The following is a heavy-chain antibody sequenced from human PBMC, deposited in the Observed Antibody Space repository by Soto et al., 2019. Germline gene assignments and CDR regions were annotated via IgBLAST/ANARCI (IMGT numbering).Heavy chain of an antibody. D-gene: IGHD2-15*01. J-gene: IGHJ5*02. Sequence: QVQLVQSGAEVKKPGSSVKVSCKASGGTFSSYAISWVRQAPGQGLEWMGGIIPIFGTANYEQKFQGRVTITADDSTRTASVELSSLRSEDTAVYYCASDCSGGSCYSDWCGPWGQGTLVTVSS. V-gene: IGHV1-69*12. CDR3: ASDCSGGSCYSDWCGP. CDR2: IIPIFGTA. CDR1: GGTFSSYA.